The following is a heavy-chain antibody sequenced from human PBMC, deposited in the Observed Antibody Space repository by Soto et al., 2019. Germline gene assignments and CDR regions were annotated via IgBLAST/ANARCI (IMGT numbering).Heavy chain of an antibody. CDR1: GFNFSNAW. CDR3: TTLPLDF. V-gene: IGHV3-15*05. CDR2: IKSKTDGGTA. J-gene: IGHJ4*02. Sequence: EVQLVESGGGLVNPGGSIIISCAASGFNFSNAWMSWVRQVPGKGLEWVGRIKSKTDGGTADFAAPVKGRFILSRDDSKNTRYLQMNSLKTEDSAVYYCTTLPLDFWGQGTLVTVSS.